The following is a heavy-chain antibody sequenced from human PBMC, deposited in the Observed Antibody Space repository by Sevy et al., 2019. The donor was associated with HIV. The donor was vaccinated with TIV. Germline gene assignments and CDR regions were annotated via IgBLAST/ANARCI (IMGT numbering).Heavy chain of an antibody. Sequence: GGSLRLSCAASGFTFSSYEMNWVRQAPGKGLEWVSYISSSGSTIYYGDSVKGRFTISRDNAKNSLYLQMNSLRAEDTAVYYCARDSAVMVRGYYYYGMDVWGQGTTVTVSS. CDR1: GFTFSSYE. V-gene: IGHV3-48*03. J-gene: IGHJ6*02. CDR3: ARDSAVMVRGYYYYGMDV. CDR2: ISSSGSTI. D-gene: IGHD3-10*01.